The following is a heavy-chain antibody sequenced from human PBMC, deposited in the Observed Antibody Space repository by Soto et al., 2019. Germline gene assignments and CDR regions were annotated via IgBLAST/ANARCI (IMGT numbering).Heavy chain of an antibody. CDR3: AKEGKSQPWEYYFDS. CDR1: GFVFDDYS. J-gene: IGHJ4*02. CDR2: ISWDGETT. V-gene: IGHV3-43*01. Sequence: HPGGSLRLSCEGSGFVFDDYSLHWVRQVPGKGLEWLCLISWDGETTSYAASVKYRFSISRDTSKNSVFLEMRSLRIDDTPVYFCAKEGKSQPWEYYFDSWGQGTVVTVSS. D-gene: IGHD3-10*01.